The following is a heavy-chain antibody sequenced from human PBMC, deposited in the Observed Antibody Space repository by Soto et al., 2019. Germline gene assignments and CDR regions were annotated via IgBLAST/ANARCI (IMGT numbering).Heavy chain of an antibody. CDR3: AGGGGVGVAGSAAFDM. CDR2: INPATGAA. CDR1: GYPVTAYY. Sequence: QLHLVQSGAVVKKPGASVTVSCSASGYPVTAYYMHWVRQAPGRGLEWMGGINPATGAAKYTQTFPGRVTLARGTVTSTGFHELGGPTSGGPAGLFLAGGGGVGVAGSAAFDMWGQGTLVTVSS. D-gene: IGHD3-3*01. V-gene: IGHV1-2*02. J-gene: IGHJ3*02.